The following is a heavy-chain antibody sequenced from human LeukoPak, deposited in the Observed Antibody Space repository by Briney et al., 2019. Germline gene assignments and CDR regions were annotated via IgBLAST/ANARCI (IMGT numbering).Heavy chain of an antibody. CDR3: ARAPYYDILTGYYPHYFDC. V-gene: IGHV3-11*04. D-gene: IGHD3-9*01. CDR2: ISSSGGTI. CDR1: GFTFSDYY. J-gene: IGHJ4*02. Sequence: GGSLRLSCAASGFTFSDYYMSWIRQAPGKGLEWVSYISSSGGTIYYADSVKGRFTISRDNAKNSLYLQMNSLRAEDMAVYYCARAPYYDILTGYYPHYFDCWGQGTLVTVSS.